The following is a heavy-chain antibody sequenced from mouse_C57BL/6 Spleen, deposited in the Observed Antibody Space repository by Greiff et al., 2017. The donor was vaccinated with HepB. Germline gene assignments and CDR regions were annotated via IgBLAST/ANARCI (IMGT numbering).Heavy chain of an antibody. CDR2: IYPGDGDT. Sequence: QVQLQQSGPELVKPGASVKISCKASGYAFSSSWMNWVKQRPGKGLEWIGRIYPGDGDTNYNGKFKGKATLTADKSSSTAYMQLSSLTSEDSAVYFCARGGNDYGDWGQGTTLTVSS. J-gene: IGHJ2*01. D-gene: IGHD2-4*01. CDR1: GYAFSSSW. V-gene: IGHV1-82*01. CDR3: ARGGNDYGD.